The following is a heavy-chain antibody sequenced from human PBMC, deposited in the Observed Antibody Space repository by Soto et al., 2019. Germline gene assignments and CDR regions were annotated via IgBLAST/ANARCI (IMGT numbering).Heavy chain of an antibody. D-gene: IGHD6-19*01. V-gene: IGHV1-2*02. CDR3: VRGGPVAGPTSSEAYHPFDF. J-gene: IGHJ4*02. CDR1: GYTFSDHY. CDR2: FNPNSGGT. Sequence: QVQRVQSGAEVKKPGASVEVSCKTSGYTFSDHYTHWVRQAPGQGLGGRGGFNPNSGGTGDAEKFQGRVTMTRDTSISTAYMELNRLNSDDTAVYYCVRGGPVAGPTSSEAYHPFDFWGQGTLVTVSS.